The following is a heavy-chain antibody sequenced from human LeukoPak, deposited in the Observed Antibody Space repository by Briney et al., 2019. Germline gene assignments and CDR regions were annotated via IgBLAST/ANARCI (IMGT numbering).Heavy chain of an antibody. CDR3: ARSPIMITFGGVIATYYFDY. Sequence: ASVKVSCKASGYAIPSYYMHWVRQAPGQRLEWMGWINGGNGNTKYSQKFQGRVTITRDTSASTAYMELSSLRSEDTAVYYCARSPIMITFGGVIATYYFDYWGQGTLVTVSS. D-gene: IGHD3-16*02. J-gene: IGHJ4*02. CDR2: INGGNGNT. V-gene: IGHV1-3*01. CDR1: GYAIPSYY.